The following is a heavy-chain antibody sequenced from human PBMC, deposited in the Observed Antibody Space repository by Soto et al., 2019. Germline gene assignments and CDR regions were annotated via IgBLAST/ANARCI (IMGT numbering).Heavy chain of an antibody. CDR2: IIPIFGTA. CDR1: GVTFSSYA. V-gene: IGHV1-69*13. Sequence: ASVKVSCKASGVTFSSYAISWVRQAPGQGLEWMGGIIPIFGTANYAQKFQGRVTITADESTSTAYMELSSLRSEDTAVYYCARDHTDYYGMDVWGQGTTVTVSS. CDR3: ARDHTDYYGMDV. J-gene: IGHJ6*02.